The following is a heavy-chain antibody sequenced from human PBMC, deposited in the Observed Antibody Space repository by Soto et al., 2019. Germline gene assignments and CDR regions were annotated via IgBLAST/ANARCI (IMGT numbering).Heavy chain of an antibody. CDR1: GFTFSSYG. CDR3: TRDPLIAVAAYDAFDI. CDR2: IWYDGSNK. V-gene: IGHV3-33*01. J-gene: IGHJ3*02. Sequence: QVQLVESGGGVVQRGGSLRLSCAASGFTFSSYGMHWVRQAPGKGLEWVAVIWYDGSNKYYADSVKGRYTISRDDSKNTVCLQMNSLGAEDTAVYYCTRDPLIAVAAYDAFDIWGQWTSVTVSS. D-gene: IGHD6-19*01.